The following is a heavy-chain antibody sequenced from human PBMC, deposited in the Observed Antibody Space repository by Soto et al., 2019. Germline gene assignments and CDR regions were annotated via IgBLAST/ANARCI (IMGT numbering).Heavy chain of an antibody. CDR1: GFTFSSYG. D-gene: IGHD2-2*01. CDR2: IWYDGSNK. J-gene: IGHJ6*03. Sequence: GGSLRLSCAASGFTFSSYGMHWVRQAPGKGLEWVAVIWYDGSNKYYADSVKGRFTISRDSSKNTLYLQMNSLRAEDTAVYYCARGKPAMKDYYYYYMDVWGKGTTVTVSS. V-gene: IGHV3-33*01. CDR3: ARGKPAMKDYYYYYMDV.